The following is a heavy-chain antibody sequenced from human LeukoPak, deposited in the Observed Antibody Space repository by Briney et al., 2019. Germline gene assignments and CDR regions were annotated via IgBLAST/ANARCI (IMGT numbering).Heavy chain of an antibody. CDR2: ISGSGAKT. J-gene: IGHJ4*02. Sequence: PGGSLRLSCEASGFTFRSYAMTWVRQAPGKGLEWVSAISGSGAKTYYADSVKGRFTISRDNSKNTLYLQMNSLRAEDTAVYFCAKEQMMYSSSPFDYWGQGTLVTVSA. CDR3: AKEQMMYSSSPFDY. V-gene: IGHV3-23*01. D-gene: IGHD6-19*01. CDR1: GFTFRSYA.